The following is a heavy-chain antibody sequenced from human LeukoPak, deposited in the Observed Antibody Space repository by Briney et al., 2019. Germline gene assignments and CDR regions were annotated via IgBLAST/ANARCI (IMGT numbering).Heavy chain of an antibody. CDR2: VFPSASA. CDR1: GGSVSSYY. D-gene: IGHD6-19*01. J-gene: IGHJ3*02. CDR3: ARGIYTTGWYDAFDI. V-gene: IGHV4-4*07. Sequence: PSETLSLTCTVSGGSVSSYYWNWIRQHAGKGLEWIGRVFPSASANYNPSLKSRVTVSLDKSKNKFSLKLSFVTAADTAVYFCARGIYTTGWYDAFDIWGQGIMVTVSS.